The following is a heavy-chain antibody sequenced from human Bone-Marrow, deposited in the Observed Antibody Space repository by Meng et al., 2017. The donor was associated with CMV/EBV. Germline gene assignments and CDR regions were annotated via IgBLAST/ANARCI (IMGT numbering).Heavy chain of an antibody. J-gene: IGHJ6*02. Sequence: GGSLRFSCAASGFTFSGYAMHWVRQAPGKGLEWVAVISYDGISKYYADSVKGRFTISRDNSKNTLYLQMNSLRAEDTAVYYCARDSGEYSSYYYYYYGMDVWGQGTTVTVSS. D-gene: IGHD6-6*01. CDR3: ARDSGEYSSYYYYYYGMDV. CDR1: GFTFSGYA. V-gene: IGHV3-30*04. CDR2: ISYDGISK.